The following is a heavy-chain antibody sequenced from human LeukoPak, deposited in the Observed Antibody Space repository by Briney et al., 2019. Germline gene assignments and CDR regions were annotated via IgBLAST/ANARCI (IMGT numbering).Heavy chain of an antibody. D-gene: IGHD6-19*01. CDR2: ISSSSSYL. J-gene: IGHJ5*02. CDR1: GFNFNSYS. V-gene: IGHV3-21*01. CDR3: ARDNAVAGWFDP. Sequence: GGSLRFSCAASGFNFNSYSMSWVRQAPGKGLEWVSSISSSSSYLDYADSMKGRFTISRDNAKNSLYLQMNSLRAEDTAVYYCARDNAVAGWFDPWGQGTLVIVSS.